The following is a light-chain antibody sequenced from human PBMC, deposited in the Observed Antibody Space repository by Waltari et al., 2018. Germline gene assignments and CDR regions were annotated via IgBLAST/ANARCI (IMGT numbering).Light chain of an antibody. CDR3: MQATQWPLT. Sequence: DVVMTQSPLSLPVTLGQPATISCRSSQRLVHSDGKTYLNWFQQRPCQSPSRLIDKVFNRDSGVPDIFSGSGSGTDFTLTISRVEAEDVGTYYCMQATQWPLTFGQGTKVEIK. CDR2: KVF. CDR1: QRLVHSDGKTY. J-gene: IGKJ1*01. V-gene: IGKV2-30*02.